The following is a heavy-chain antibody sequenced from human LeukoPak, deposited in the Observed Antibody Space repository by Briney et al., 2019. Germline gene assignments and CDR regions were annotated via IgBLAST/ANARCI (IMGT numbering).Heavy chain of an antibody. V-gene: IGHV4-38-2*02. CDR3: ARVGGVYSGSSSLLDP. Sequence: SETLSLTCTVSGYSISSGYYWGWIRQPPGKGLEWIGSIYHSGSTYYNPSLKSRVTISVDTSKNQFSLKLSSVTAADTAVYYCARVGGVYSGSSSLLDPWGQGTLVTVSS. CDR2: IYHSGST. J-gene: IGHJ5*02. CDR1: GYSISSGYY. D-gene: IGHD6-6*01.